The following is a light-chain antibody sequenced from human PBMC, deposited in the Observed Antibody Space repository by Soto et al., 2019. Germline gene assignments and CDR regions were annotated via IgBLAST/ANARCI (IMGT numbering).Light chain of an antibody. CDR2: WAS. CDR1: QSVLHNSNNKNY. Sequence: DIGMTQSPDSLAVSLGERATINCKSSQSVLHNSNNKNYLAWYQQKPGQPPKLLIYWASTRQSGVPDRFSGSGSGTDFTLTISSLQPEDVAVYYCHQYYSTPPNTYGGGTKVEIK. V-gene: IGKV4-1*01. J-gene: IGKJ4*01. CDR3: HQYYSTPPNT.